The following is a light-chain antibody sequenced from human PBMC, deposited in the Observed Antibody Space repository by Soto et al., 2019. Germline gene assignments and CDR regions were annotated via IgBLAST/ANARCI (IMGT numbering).Light chain of an antibody. CDR1: QSVSSN. V-gene: IGKV3-15*01. Sequence: EIVMTQSPATLSVSPGERATLSCRASQSVSSNLAWYQHKPGQAPRLLIYGASTRATGIPARFSGSGSGTEFTLTISSLQSEEFAFYYCQQYNNWPPWTFGQGTKLEI. CDR3: QQYNNWPPWT. CDR2: GAS. J-gene: IGKJ2*02.